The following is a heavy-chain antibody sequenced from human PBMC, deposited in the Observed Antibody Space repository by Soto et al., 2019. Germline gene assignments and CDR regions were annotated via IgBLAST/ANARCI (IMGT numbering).Heavy chain of an antibody. D-gene: IGHD6-6*01. CDR3: AREFSNSPEAFDS. V-gene: IGHV4-61*01. Sequence: QVQLQESGPGLVKPSETLSLTCTVSGGSVNSDSYYWSWILQPPGEGLEWIGYIYYTGSTNYNPPLESLVHISLDTSRNQFSLKLSSVTAADTAVFYCAREFSNSPEAFDSWGQGALVTVSS. J-gene: IGHJ4*02. CDR1: GGSVNSDSYY. CDR2: IYYTGST.